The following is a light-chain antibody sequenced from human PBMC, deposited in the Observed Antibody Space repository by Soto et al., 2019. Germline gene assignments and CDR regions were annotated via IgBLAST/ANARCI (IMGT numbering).Light chain of an antibody. CDR3: QQYGSLWT. Sequence: EIVLTQSPATLSLSPGERATLSCRASQSVSSYLAWYQRKPGQAPRLLIYDASNRATGIPARFSGSGSGTDFTLTISSLEPEDFATYYCQQYGSLWTFGQGTKVDIK. CDR1: QSVSSY. CDR2: DAS. J-gene: IGKJ1*01. V-gene: IGKV3-11*01.